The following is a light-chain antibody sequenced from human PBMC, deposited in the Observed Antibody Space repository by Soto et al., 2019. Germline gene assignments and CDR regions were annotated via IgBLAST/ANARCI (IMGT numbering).Light chain of an antibody. Sequence: QSVLTQPPSASGTPGQTVTISCSGSSSNIGLNDVHWYRQLSGTAPQILIYDTNQQATGVPDRFSGSRSGTSASLAIHGLQSEDEDDYHCAAWYDSLNSPVFGGGTKVTVL. CDR3: AAWYDSLNSPV. CDR1: SSNIGLND. CDR2: DTN. V-gene: IGLV1-44*01. J-gene: IGLJ2*01.